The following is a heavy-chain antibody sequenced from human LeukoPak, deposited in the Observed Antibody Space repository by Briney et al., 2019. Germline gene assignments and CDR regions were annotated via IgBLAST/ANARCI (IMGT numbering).Heavy chain of an antibody. CDR3: PRFGYSRSNLEY. CDR1: GFSFRDFW. J-gene: IGHJ4*02. V-gene: IGHV3-7*01. D-gene: IGHD5-12*01. CDR2: INQGGSVK. Sequence: GGSLRLSCAASGFSFRDFWMTWVRQAPGKGLEWVANINQGGSVKYYVDSVKGRFTISRDDAKSSLYVQMNGLRDEDTAVYYGPRFGYSRSNLEYWGQGTLVTVSS.